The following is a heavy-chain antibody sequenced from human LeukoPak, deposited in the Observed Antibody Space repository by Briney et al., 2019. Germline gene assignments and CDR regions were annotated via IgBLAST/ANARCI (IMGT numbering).Heavy chain of an antibody. V-gene: IGHV3-74*01. Sequence: PGGSPRLSCAASGFTFSSYWMNWVRQVPGKGLVWVSRIASDGNNRDYADSVKGRFTISRDNAKNTLYLQMNSLRVEDTAVYYCARGRPHGNDYWGQGTLVTVSS. D-gene: IGHD4-23*01. CDR1: GFTFSSYW. J-gene: IGHJ4*02. CDR2: IASDGNNR. CDR3: ARGRPHGNDY.